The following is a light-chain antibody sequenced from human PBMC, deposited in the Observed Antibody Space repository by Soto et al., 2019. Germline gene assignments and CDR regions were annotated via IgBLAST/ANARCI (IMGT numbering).Light chain of an antibody. CDR1: QGISNY. J-gene: IGKJ4*01. V-gene: IGKV1-27*01. CDR2: SVS. CDR3: QKYDSDPVT. Sequence: DIPMTQSPSSLSASVGDRVTITCRASQGISNYLAWYQQKPGKAPRLLIYSVSNLESGVPSRFSGSGSGTDCTLTISGLQPGDVATYYCQKYDSDPVTFGGGTKVEIK.